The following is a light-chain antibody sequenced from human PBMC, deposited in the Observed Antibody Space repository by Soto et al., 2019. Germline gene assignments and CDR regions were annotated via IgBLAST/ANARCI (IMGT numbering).Light chain of an antibody. CDR2: DAS. CDR1: QSVSSD. V-gene: IGKV3-11*01. Sequence: EIVLTQSPATLSLSPGESATLSCRARQSVSSDLAWYQQKPGQAPSLLIYDASNRATGIPARFSGSGSGTDFTLTISSLEPEDFAVYYCQQRSNWPRGTFGQGTKVDIK. J-gene: IGKJ1*01. CDR3: QQRSNWPRGT.